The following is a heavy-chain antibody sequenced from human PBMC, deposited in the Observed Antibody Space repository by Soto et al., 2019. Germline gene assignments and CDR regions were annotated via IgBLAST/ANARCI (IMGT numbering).Heavy chain of an antibody. Sequence: SETLSLTCTVSGGSISSSSYYWGWIRQPPGKGLEWIGSIYYSGSTNYNPSLKSRVTISVDTSKNQFSLKLSSVTAADTAVYYCARPLGNRIAVAGPGDWFDLWGQGTLVTGSS. CDR2: IYYSGST. J-gene: IGHJ5*02. CDR1: GGSISSSSYY. D-gene: IGHD6-19*01. V-gene: IGHV4-39*01. CDR3: ARPLGNRIAVAGPGDWFDL.